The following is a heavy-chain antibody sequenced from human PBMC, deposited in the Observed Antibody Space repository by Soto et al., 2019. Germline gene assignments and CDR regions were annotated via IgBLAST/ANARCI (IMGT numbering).Heavy chain of an antibody. CDR1: GFTFSSYA. D-gene: IGHD5-18*01. Sequence: LRLSCSASGFTFSSYAMSWVRQAPWKGLEWVSAISGSGGSTYYADPVKGRLTISRDNSKNTLYLQMNSLRAEDTAVYYCAKDHSYGPRQVAFDIWGKGTMVTVSS. J-gene: IGHJ3*02. CDR2: ISGSGGST. V-gene: IGHV3-23*01. CDR3: AKDHSYGPRQVAFDI.